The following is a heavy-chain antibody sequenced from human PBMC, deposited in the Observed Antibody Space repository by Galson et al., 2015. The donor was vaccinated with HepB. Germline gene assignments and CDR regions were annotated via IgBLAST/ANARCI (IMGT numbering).Heavy chain of an antibody. D-gene: IGHD6-6*01. CDR2: ISAYNGNT. V-gene: IGHV1-18*01. Sequence: SVKVSCKASGGTFSSYAISWVRQAPGQGLEWMGWISAYNGNTNYAQKLQGRVTMTTDTSTSTAYMELRSLRSGDTAVYYCARVGSSPPIYYYYYYGMDVWGQGTTVTVSS. CDR1: GGTFSSYA. J-gene: IGHJ6*02. CDR3: ARVGSSPPIYYYYYYGMDV.